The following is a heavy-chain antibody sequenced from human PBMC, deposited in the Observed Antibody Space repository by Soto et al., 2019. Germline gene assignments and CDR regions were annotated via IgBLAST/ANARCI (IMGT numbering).Heavy chain of an antibody. J-gene: IGHJ4*02. Sequence: SETLSLTCTVSGGSISGSSFYWGWIRQPPGKGLEWIGSIYYSGSTYYNPSLKSRVTISVDTSKNQFSLTLNSVTAADTAVYYCARGGGSPYHNHEFDFWGQGTLVTVSS. V-gene: IGHV4-39*07. CDR3: ARGGGSPYHNHEFDF. D-gene: IGHD3-10*01. CDR2: IYYSGST. CDR1: GGSISGSSFY.